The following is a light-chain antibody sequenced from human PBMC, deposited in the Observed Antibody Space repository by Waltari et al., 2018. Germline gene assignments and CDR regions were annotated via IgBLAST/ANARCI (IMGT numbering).Light chain of an antibody. CDR2: VSS. Sequence: IHLTQSPSPLPASVGDRVTITCRASQSITNSLNWYQLRSGEAPKLLIFVSSTLQSWVPSRFSGSGSGTDFTLTISNLQPEDFATYFCQQTYSAPFYTFGQGTRLEI. V-gene: IGKV1-39*01. J-gene: IGKJ2*01. CDR1: QSITNS. CDR3: QQTYSAPFYT.